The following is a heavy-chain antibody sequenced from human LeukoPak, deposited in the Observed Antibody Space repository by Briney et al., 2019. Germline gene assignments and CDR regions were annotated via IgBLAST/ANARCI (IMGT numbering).Heavy chain of an antibody. V-gene: IGHV3-11*01. CDR2: ISSSGSTI. Sequence: GGSLRLSCTASGFTFGDSAMSWVRQAPGKGLEWVSYISSSGSTIYYADSVKGRFTISRDNAKNSLYLQMNSLRAEDTAVYYCARSRDYYYYMDVWGKGTTVTISS. CDR3: ARSRDYYYYMDV. J-gene: IGHJ6*03. CDR1: GFTFGDSA.